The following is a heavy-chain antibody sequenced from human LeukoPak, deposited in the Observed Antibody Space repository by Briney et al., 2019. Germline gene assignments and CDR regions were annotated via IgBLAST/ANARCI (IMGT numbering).Heavy chain of an antibody. CDR2: ISGSGGST. V-gene: IGHV3-23*01. Sequence: PGGSLRLSCAASGFTFSSYAMSWVRQAPGKGLEWVSAISGSGGSTYYADSVKGRFTISRDNSKNTLYLQMNSLRAEDTAVYYCAKDQGFITMVRVNEGLFDYWGQGTLVTVSS. D-gene: IGHD3-10*01. J-gene: IGHJ4*02. CDR3: AKDQGFITMVRVNEGLFDY. CDR1: GFTFSSYA.